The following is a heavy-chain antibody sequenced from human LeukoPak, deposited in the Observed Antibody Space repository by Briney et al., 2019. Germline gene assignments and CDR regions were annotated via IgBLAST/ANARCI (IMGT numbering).Heavy chain of an antibody. CDR2: INHSGST. Sequence: SETLSLTCAVYGGSFSGYYWSWIRQPPGKGLEWIGEINHSGSTNYNPSLKSRVTISVDTSKNQFSLKLSSVTAADTAVYYCARHYQYQLLLHYFDYWGQGTLVTVSS. CDR3: ARHYQYQLLLHYFDY. D-gene: IGHD2-2*01. CDR1: GGSFSGYY. J-gene: IGHJ4*02. V-gene: IGHV4-34*01.